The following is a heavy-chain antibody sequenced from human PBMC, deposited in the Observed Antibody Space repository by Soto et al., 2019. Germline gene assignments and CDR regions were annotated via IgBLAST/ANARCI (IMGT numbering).Heavy chain of an antibody. V-gene: IGHV1-3*01. D-gene: IGHD6-13*01. CDR2: INAGNGAT. CDR1: GFTFTTYA. J-gene: IGHJ4*02. CDR3: ARGSAAAGPYYFDY. Sequence: ASVKVSCKASGFTFTTYAIHWVRQAPGQRLEWMGWINAGNGATKYSQNFQDRVTIARDTSANTAFRELSGLRSEDTAVYYCARGSAAAGPYYFDYWAQGTLVTVS.